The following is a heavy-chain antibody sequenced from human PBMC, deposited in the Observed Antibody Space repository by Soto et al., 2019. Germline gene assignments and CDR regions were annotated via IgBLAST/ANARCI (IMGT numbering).Heavy chain of an antibody. Sequence: SETLSLTCTVSGGSISSGDYYWSWIRQPPGKGLEWIGYIYYSGSTYYNPSLKSRVTISVDTSKNQFSLKLSSVTAADTAVYYCANAKGYCGGDCVVWFDPWGQGTLVTVSS. CDR1: GGSISSGDYY. V-gene: IGHV4-30-4*01. J-gene: IGHJ5*02. CDR3: ANAKGYCGGDCVVWFDP. D-gene: IGHD2-21*02. CDR2: IYYSGST.